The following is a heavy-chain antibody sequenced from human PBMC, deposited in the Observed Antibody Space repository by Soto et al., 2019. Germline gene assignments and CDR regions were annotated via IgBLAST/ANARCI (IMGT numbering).Heavy chain of an antibody. J-gene: IGHJ4*02. CDR3: ASRQNGEYRNSDFFDS. V-gene: IGHV4-39*02. Sequence: QPQLQESGPGLMKPSETLSLTCTVSGASISSDNYYWGWIRQPPGKGLEWIGTFYYSGNIYYNPSLRSRATLSVDTSKNRLSLRLTSVTAADTAIYYCASRQNGEYRNSDFFDSWGQGTLVTVSS. CDR1: GASISSDNYY. D-gene: IGHD3-10*01. CDR2: FYYSGNI.